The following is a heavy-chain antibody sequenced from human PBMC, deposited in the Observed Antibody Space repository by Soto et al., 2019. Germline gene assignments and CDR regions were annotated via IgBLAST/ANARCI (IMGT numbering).Heavy chain of an antibody. CDR3: AGEYCRCGSCPRWFDP. CDR2: IIPIFCTA. D-gene: IGHD2-15*01. J-gene: IGHJ5*02. V-gene: IGHV1-69*12. CDR1: GGTFSSYA. Sequence: QVQLVQSGAEVKKPGSSVKVSCKASGGTFSSYAISWVRQAPGQGLEWMGGIIPIFCTANYAQKFQGRVTNTADESKGTGNMEVRRLRSEDTAVYYCAGEYCRCGSCPRWFDPWGQGTLVTVSS.